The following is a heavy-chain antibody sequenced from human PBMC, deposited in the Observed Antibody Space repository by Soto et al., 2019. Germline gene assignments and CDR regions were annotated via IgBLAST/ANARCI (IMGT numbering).Heavy chain of an antibody. D-gene: IGHD1-26*01. Sequence: GGSLRLSCAASGFTFSNAWMSWVRQAPGKGLEWVGRIKSKTDGGTADYAAPVKGRFTISRDDSKNTLYLQMNSLKTEDTAVYYCTTSSLSGSYFFPFDYWGQGTLVTVSS. CDR1: GFTFSNAW. J-gene: IGHJ4*02. CDR3: TTSSLSGSYFFPFDY. V-gene: IGHV3-15*01. CDR2: IKSKTDGGTA.